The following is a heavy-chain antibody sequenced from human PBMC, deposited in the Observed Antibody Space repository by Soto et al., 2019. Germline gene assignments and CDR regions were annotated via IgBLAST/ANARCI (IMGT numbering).Heavy chain of an antibody. CDR2: IYHSGST. V-gene: IGHV4-4*02. CDR1: GGSISSSNW. D-gene: IGHD6-13*01. Sequence: PSETLSLTCAVSGGSISSSNWWSWVRQPPGKGLEWIGEIYHSGSTNYNPSLKSRVTLSVDKSKNQFSLKLSSVTAADTAVYYCARVGSSWYGGGHFDYWGQGTLVTVSS. CDR3: ARVGSSWYGGGHFDY. J-gene: IGHJ4*02.